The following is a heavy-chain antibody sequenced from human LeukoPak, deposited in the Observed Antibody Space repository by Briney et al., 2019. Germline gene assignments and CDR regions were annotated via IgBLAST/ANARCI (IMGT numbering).Heavy chain of an antibody. D-gene: IGHD3-9*01. J-gene: IGHJ4*02. Sequence: PSETLSLTCTVSGGSIANYYWSWIRQPPGKGLEWIGYIYNSGSTNYNPSLKSRVTISVDTSKNQFSLKLSSVTAAETAVYYCAEGTGYFDPFDYWGQGTLVTVSS. CDR2: IYNSGST. CDR3: AEGTGYFDPFDY. CDR1: GGSIANYY. V-gene: IGHV4-59*01.